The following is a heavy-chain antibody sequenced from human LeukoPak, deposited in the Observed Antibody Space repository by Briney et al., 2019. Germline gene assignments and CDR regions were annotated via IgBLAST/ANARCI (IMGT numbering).Heavy chain of an antibody. Sequence: ASVKVSCKASGYTFTSYGISWVRQAPGQGLEWMGWISAYNGNTNYAQKLQGRVTMTTDTSTSTAYMELRSLRSDDTAVYYCARDWRAARLPYYYYYMDVWGKGTTVTVSS. CDR2: ISAYNGNT. J-gene: IGHJ6*03. CDR3: ARDWRAARLPYYYYYMDV. CDR1: GYTFTSYG. D-gene: IGHD6-6*01. V-gene: IGHV1-18*01.